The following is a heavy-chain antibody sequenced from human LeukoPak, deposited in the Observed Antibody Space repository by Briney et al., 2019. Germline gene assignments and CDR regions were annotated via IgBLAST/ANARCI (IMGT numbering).Heavy chain of an antibody. CDR2: ISSSGSTI. CDR1: GFTFSSYE. Sequence: GGSLRLSCAASGFTFSSYEMNWVRQAPGKGLEWVSYISSSGSTIYYADSVKGRFTISRDNAKNSLYLQVNSLSAEDTAVYYCARIRGPTVYTYYMDVWGQGTMVTVSS. D-gene: IGHD4-17*01. J-gene: IGHJ6*03. V-gene: IGHV3-48*03. CDR3: ARIRGPTVYTYYMDV.